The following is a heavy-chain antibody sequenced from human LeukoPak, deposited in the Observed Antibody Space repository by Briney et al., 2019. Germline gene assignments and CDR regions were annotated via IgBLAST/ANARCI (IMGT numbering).Heavy chain of an antibody. V-gene: IGHV3-23*01. Sequence: GGSLRLSCAASGFTVSSNAMSWVRQAPGKGLEWVSGISGSGGSTYYADSVKGRFTISRDNSKNTLYLQMNSLRAEDTAVYYCARDYSSSWYNWFDPWGQGTLVTVSS. CDR1: GFTVSSNA. CDR2: ISGSGGST. D-gene: IGHD6-13*01. CDR3: ARDYSSSWYNWFDP. J-gene: IGHJ5*02.